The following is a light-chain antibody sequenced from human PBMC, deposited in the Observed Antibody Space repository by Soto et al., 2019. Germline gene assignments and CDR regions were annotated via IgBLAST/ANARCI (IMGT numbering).Light chain of an antibody. CDR3: QQYKDWPPLT. J-gene: IGKJ4*01. CDR2: GAS. Sequence: EIVMTQSPVTLSVSPGERVTLSCRASQNVNINLAWYQQRPGQAPRVLIYGASNRASGIPDRFSGSGSGTDFTLTISSPEHDDFALYYCQQYKDWPPLTFGGGTRVEIK. V-gene: IGKV3D-15*01. CDR1: QNVNIN.